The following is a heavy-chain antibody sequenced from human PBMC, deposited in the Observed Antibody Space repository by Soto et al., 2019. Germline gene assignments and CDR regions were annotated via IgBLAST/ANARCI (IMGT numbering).Heavy chain of an antibody. Sequence: GGSLRLSCAASGFICSSYDMSWVRQAPGKGLEWVSTILVDGRTFYVDSVKGRFTISRDSSQNTVYLQMNSLTAGDTALYYCAKATATGGGAFDICRQGTMVTVSS. CDR1: GFICSSYD. CDR2: ILVDGRT. D-gene: IGHD2-8*02. V-gene: IGHV3-23*01. J-gene: IGHJ3*02. CDR3: AKATATGGGAFDI.